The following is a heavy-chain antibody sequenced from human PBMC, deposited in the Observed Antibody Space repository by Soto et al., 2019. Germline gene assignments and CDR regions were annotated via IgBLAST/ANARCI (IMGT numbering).Heavy chain of an antibody. Sequence: ESGGGLVQPGGSLRLSCAASGFTFSSYEMNWVRQAPGKGLEWVSYISSSGSTIYYADSVKGRFTISRDNAKNSLYLQMNSLRAEDTAVYYCARVRTVTTSDYWGQGTLVTVSS. CDR2: ISSSGSTI. CDR1: GFTFSSYE. CDR3: ARVRTVTTSDY. D-gene: IGHD4-17*01. V-gene: IGHV3-48*03. J-gene: IGHJ4*02.